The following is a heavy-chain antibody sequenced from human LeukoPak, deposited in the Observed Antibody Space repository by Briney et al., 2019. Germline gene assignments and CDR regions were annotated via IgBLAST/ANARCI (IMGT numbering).Heavy chain of an antibody. J-gene: IGHJ4*02. Sequence: GGSLRLSCAASGFTFSSYSMNWVRQAPGKGLEWVSSISSSSSYIYYADSVKGRFTISRDNAENSLYLQMNSLRAEDTAVYYCARGHIVVVPANIDYWGQGTLVTVSS. D-gene: IGHD2-2*01. V-gene: IGHV3-21*01. CDR3: ARGHIVVVPANIDY. CDR2: ISSSSSYI. CDR1: GFTFSSYS.